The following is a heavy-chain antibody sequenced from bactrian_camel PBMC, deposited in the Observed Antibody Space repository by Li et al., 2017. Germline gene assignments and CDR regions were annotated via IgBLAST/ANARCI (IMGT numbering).Heavy chain of an antibody. V-gene: IGHV3S6*01. D-gene: IGHD2*01. CDR1: KLTYSSNC. J-gene: IGHJ6*01. CDR2: ILLRGDDT. Sequence: HVQLVESGGGSVQTGGSLALSCVAAKLTYSSNCMGWFRQAPGKEREGVAAILLRGDDTAYADAVKGRFTISRDRAENKILLQANSLNAEDTAMYYCAIRTDLHCGNFTATRFGFWGQGTQVTVS. CDR3: AIRTDLHCGNFTATRFGF.